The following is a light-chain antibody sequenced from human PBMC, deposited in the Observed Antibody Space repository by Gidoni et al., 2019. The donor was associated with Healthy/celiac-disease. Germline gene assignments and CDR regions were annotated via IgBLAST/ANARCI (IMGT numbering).Light chain of an antibody. CDR1: QSISSY. CDR2: AAS. V-gene: IGKV1-39*01. J-gene: IGKJ2*01. Sequence: QMTQPPSSLSASVGDRVTITCRASQSISSYLNWYQQKPGKAPKLLIYAASSLQSGVPSRFSGSGSGTDFTLTISSLQPEDFATYYCQQSYSTPPTFGQGTKLEIK. CDR3: QQSYSTPPT.